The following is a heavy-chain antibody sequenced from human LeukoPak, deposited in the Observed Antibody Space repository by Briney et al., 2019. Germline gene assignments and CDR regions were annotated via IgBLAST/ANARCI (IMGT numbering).Heavy chain of an antibody. D-gene: IGHD3-22*01. V-gene: IGHV4-30-4*01. CDR3: ARVPDSPRRYYDSSGYALFDY. CDR1: GASIRSGDYY. J-gene: IGHJ4*02. CDR2: IYDSGST. Sequence: PSETLSLTCTVSGASIRSGDYYWSWIRQPPGKGLEWIGYIYDSGSTYYNPSLKSRITISVDTSENRFSLKLSSVTAADTAVYYCARVPDSPRRYYDSSGYALFDYWGQGTLVTVSS.